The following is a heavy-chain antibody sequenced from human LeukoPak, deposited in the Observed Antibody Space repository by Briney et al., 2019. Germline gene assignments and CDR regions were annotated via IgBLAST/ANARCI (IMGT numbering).Heavy chain of an antibody. Sequence: SETLSLTCSVSGDSISTTNYYWAWIRQPAGKGPEWIGNIYYSGRTLYNPSLWGRVTISADRTKNQFSLTVNSVTAADTAVYFCARPESGGYYFDKWSQGTLVSVSS. D-gene: IGHD3-22*01. CDR3: ARPESGGYYFDK. CDR2: IYYSGRT. CDR1: GDSISTTNYY. J-gene: IGHJ4*02. V-gene: IGHV4-39*01.